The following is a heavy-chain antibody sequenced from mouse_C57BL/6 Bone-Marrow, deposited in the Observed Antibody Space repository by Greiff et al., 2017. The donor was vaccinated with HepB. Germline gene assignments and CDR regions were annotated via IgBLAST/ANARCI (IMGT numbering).Heavy chain of an antibody. CDR3: ASPDAMDY. CDR2: ISSGSSSI. V-gene: IGHV5-17*01. J-gene: IGHJ4*01. Sequence: EVHLVESGGGLVKPGGSLKLSCAASGFTFSDYGMHWVRQAPEKGLEWVAYISSGSSSIYYADTVKGRFTISRDNAKNTLFLQMTSLKAEDTAMYYCASPDAMDYWGQGTSVTVSS. CDR1: GFTFSDYG.